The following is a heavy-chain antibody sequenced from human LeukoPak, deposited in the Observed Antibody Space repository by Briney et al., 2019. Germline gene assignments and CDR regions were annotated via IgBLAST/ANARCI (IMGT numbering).Heavy chain of an antibody. Sequence: ASVKVSCKASGYTFTGYYMHWVRQAPGQGLEWMGWINPNSGDTNYAQKFQGRVTMTRDTSISTAYMELSRLRSDDTAVYYCAREELRYFDWLSSSFDYWGQGTLVTVSS. CDR2: INPNSGDT. J-gene: IGHJ4*02. D-gene: IGHD3-9*01. V-gene: IGHV1-2*02. CDR1: GYTFTGYY. CDR3: AREELRYFDWLSSSFDY.